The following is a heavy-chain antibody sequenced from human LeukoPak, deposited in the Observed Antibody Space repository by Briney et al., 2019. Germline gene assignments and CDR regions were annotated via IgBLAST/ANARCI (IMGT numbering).Heavy chain of an antibody. CDR3: ARGNNPYFFDY. D-gene: IGHD2/OR15-2a*01. J-gene: IGHJ4*02. Sequence: SQTLSLTCTVSGGSISSGDYYWSWIRQPPGRGLECIGYIYYNGSSFYNPSLKSRVTISVDTSMNHVSLTLSSVTAADTAVYHCARGNNPYFFDYWGQGTLVTVSS. V-gene: IGHV4-30-4*08. CDR2: IYYNGSS. CDR1: GGSISSGDYY.